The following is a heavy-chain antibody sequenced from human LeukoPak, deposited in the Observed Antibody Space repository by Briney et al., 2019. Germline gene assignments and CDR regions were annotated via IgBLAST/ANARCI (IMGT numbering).Heavy chain of an antibody. J-gene: IGHJ4*02. Sequence: ASVKVSCKASGYTFTGYYMHWVRQAPGQGPEWMGWINPNSGGTNSAQKFQGRVSMTRDTSISTAYMELSGLRSDDTAVYYCARGGGVITVRGAPINDYWGQGTLVTVSS. CDR2: INPNSGGT. CDR1: GYTFTGYY. CDR3: ARGGGVITVRGAPINDY. D-gene: IGHD3-10*01. V-gene: IGHV1-2*02.